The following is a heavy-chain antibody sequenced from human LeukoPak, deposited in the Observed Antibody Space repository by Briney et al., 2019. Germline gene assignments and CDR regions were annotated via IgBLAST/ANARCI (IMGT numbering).Heavy chain of an antibody. V-gene: IGHV3-64D*06. CDR2: ISSNGGST. Sequence: GGSLRLSCSASGFTFSSYAMHWVRQAPGKGLEYVSAISSNGGSTYYADSVKGRFTIPRDNSKNTLYLQMSSLRAEDTAVYYCVKGSSDLYCYYGMDVWGQGTTVTVSS. D-gene: IGHD3-10*01. CDR3: VKGSSDLYCYYGMDV. J-gene: IGHJ6*02. CDR1: GFTFSSYA.